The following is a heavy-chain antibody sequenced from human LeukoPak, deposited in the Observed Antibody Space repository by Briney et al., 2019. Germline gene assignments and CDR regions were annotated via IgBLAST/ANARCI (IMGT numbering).Heavy chain of an antibody. CDR2: SYHSGRS. J-gene: IGHJ4*02. CDR3: ARGGNRFGGFSFDY. D-gene: IGHD3-10*01. CDR1: GGSISSCGYS. Sequence: PSETLSLTCTVSGGSISSCGYSWSWLRQPPGKGLEWIGYSYHSGRSRHDPAPKDRVAISVDTSRKQLALKLSSVTAADTAMYYCARGGNRFGGFSFDYWGQGIQVIVSS. V-gene: IGHV4-30-2*05.